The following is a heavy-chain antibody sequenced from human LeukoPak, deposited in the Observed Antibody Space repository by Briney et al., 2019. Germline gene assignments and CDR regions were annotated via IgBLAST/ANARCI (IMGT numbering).Heavy chain of an antibody. D-gene: IGHD6-19*01. CDR3: AKAWGSGWYFLDC. V-gene: IGHV3-23*01. CDR1: GFTFSSYA. Sequence: GGSLRLSCAASGFTFSSYAMSWVRQAPGKGLEWVSSISDSGGGIYYADSVKDRFTISRDTSKNTLSLQMSNLRAEDTAVYYCAKAWGSGWYFLDCWGQGTLVTVSS. CDR2: ISDSGGGI. J-gene: IGHJ4*02.